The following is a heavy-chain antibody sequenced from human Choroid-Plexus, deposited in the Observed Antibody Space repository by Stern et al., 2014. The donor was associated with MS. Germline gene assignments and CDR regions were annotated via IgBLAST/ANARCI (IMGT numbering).Heavy chain of an antibody. CDR1: GFTFGSCA. CDR3: AKDRQYLTYFFDH. CDR2: VSHDGSYK. Sequence: VQLVESGGGVVQPGRPLRLSCVASGFTFGSCAMHWVRPAPGKGREWVGGVSHDGSYKYYADSVKGRFTISRDNSQNTLYMQMSSLRPEDTAVYYCAKDRQYLTYFFDHWGQGSLVTVSS. J-gene: IGHJ5*02. D-gene: IGHD2/OR15-2a*01. V-gene: IGHV3-30*18.